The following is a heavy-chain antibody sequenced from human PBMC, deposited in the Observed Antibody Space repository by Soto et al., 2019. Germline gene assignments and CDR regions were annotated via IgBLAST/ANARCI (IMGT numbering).Heavy chain of an antibody. J-gene: IGHJ4*02. CDR1: GFTFSNYW. V-gene: IGHV3-7*01. CDR3: AREKRANGYFDY. D-gene: IGHD6-25*01. CDR2: INQDGSEK. Sequence: ESGGGLVQPGGSLRLSCEASGFTFSNYWMSWVRQAPGKGLEWVANINQDGSEKYFVCSVNGRFTISRDNAKNSLFLQVNSLRAEDTAVYYCAREKRANGYFDYWGQGTLVTVSS.